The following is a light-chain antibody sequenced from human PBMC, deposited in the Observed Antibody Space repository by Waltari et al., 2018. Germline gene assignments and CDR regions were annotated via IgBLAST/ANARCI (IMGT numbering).Light chain of an antibody. CDR1: QGISSF. Sequence: DIQMTQSPSSLSASVGDRVTITCRASQGISSFLAWYTQKPGKAPELLIYAASSFQSGVPSRFSGSGSGTDFTLTISSLQPEDFATYYCQQAYSFPLTFGGGTKVEIK. CDR3: QQAYSFPLT. V-gene: IGKV1-12*01. J-gene: IGKJ4*01. CDR2: AAS.